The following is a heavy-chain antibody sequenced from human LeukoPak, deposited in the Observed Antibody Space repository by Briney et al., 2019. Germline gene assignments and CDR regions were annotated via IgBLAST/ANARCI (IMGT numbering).Heavy chain of an antibody. CDR1: GFIFSKAW. J-gene: IGHJ1*01. D-gene: IGHD6-19*01. CDR3: VIDNLDQGGWLGYFQH. V-gene: IGHV3-15*01. CDR2: IKSETDGGTT. Sequence: GGSLRLSCATSGFIFSKAWMSWVRQAPGKGLEWVGRIKSETDGGTTDYAAPVKGRFTISRDDSKNTLYLQMNSLKTEDTAVYYCVIDNLDQGGWLGYFQHWGQGTLVTVPS.